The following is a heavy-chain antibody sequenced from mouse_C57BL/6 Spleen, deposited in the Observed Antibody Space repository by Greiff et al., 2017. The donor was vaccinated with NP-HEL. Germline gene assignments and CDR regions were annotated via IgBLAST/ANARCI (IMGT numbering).Heavy chain of an antibody. CDR2: ISYDGSN. D-gene: IGHD3-1*01. J-gene: IGHJ3*01. Sequence: EVQLQESGPGLVKPSQSLSLTCSVTGYSITSGYYWNWIRQFPGNKLEWMGYISYDGSNNYHPSLKNRISITRDTSKNQFFLKLNSVTTEDTATYYCARGAPSWFAYWGQGTLVTVSA. CDR3: ARGAPSWFAY. CDR1: GYSITSGYY. V-gene: IGHV3-6*01.